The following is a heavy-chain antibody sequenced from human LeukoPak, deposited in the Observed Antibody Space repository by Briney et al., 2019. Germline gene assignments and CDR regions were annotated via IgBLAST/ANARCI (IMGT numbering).Heavy chain of an antibody. V-gene: IGHV4-30-2*01. Sequence: PSETLSLTCAVSGGSISSGGYSWSWIRQPPGKGLEWIGYIYHSGSTYYNPSLKSRVTISVDRSKNHFSLQLNSVTPEDTAVYFCAREFQDAFDIWGQGTMVIVSS. CDR1: GGSISSGGYS. CDR2: IYHSGST. D-gene: IGHD2-21*01. J-gene: IGHJ3*02. CDR3: AREFQDAFDI.